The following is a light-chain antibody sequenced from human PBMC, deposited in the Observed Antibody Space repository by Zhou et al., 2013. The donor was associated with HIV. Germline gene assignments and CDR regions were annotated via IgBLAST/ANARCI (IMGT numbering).Light chain of an antibody. V-gene: IGKV1-33*01. CDR1: HDISNY. J-gene: IGKJ3*01. Sequence: DIQMTQSPSSLSASVGDRVTITCQASHDISNYLNWYQQKPGKAPKLLIYDASNLETGVPSRFSGSGSGTDFTFTISSLQPEDIATYYCQQYDHLPCPFGPGTKVDIK. CDR3: QQYDHLPCP. CDR2: DAS.